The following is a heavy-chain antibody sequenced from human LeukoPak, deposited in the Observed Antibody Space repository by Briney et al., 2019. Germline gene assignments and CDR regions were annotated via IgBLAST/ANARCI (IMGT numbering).Heavy chain of an antibody. CDR2: ISGSGGST. J-gene: IGHJ4*02. D-gene: IGHD3-16*01. CDR3: AKEYSAAHLGEGYYFDY. Sequence: GGSLRLSCAASGFTFSSYAMSWVRQAPGKGLEWVSAISGSGGSTYYADSVKGRFTISRDNSKDTLYLQMNSLRAEDTAVYYCAKEYSAAHLGEGYYFDYWGQGTLVTVSS. CDR1: GFTFSSYA. V-gene: IGHV3-23*01.